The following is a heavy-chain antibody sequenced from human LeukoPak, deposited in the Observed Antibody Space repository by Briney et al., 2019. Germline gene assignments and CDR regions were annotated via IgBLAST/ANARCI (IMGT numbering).Heavy chain of an antibody. CDR2: IYYGGST. J-gene: IGHJ4*02. D-gene: IGHD5-12*01. V-gene: IGHV4-59*01. CDR1: GVSISSYY. CDR3: ARGIYSGYDYGY. Sequence: SETLSLTCTVSGVSISSYYWSWIRQHPGKGLEWIGYIYYGGSTNYNPSLKSRVTISVDTSKNQFSLKLSSVTAADTAVYYCARGIYSGYDYGYWGQGTLVTVSS.